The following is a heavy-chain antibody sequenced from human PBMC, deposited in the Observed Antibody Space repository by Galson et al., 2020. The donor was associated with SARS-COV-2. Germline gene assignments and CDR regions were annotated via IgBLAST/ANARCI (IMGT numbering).Heavy chain of an antibody. V-gene: IGHV1-2*04. D-gene: IGHD5-18*01. J-gene: IGHJ6*02. Sequence: ASVKVSCKASGYTFTGYYMHWVRQAPGQGLEWMGWINPNSGGTNYAQKFQGWVTMTRDTSISTAYMELSRLRSDDTAVYYCAREHRIPVDTAMVKGDYYGMDGWGQGTTVTVSS. CDR1: GYTFTGYY. CDR3: AREHRIPVDTAMVKGDYYGMDG. CDR2: INPNSGGT.